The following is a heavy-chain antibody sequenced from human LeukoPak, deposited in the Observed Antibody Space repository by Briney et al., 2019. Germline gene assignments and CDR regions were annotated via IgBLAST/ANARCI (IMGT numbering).Heavy chain of an antibody. V-gene: IGHV4-59*01. D-gene: IGHD3-10*01. Sequence: SETLSLTRTVSGGSISSYYWSWIRQPPGKGLEWIGYIYYSGSTNYNPSLKSRVTISVDTSKNQFSLKLSSVTAAGTAVYYCARGPSILLWFGELSWFDPWGQGTLVTVSS. CDR1: GGSISSYY. CDR2: IYYSGST. CDR3: ARGPSILLWFGELSWFDP. J-gene: IGHJ5*02.